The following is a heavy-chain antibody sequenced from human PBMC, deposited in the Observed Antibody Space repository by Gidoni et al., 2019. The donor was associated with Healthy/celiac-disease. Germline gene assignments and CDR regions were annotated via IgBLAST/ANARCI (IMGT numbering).Heavy chain of an antibody. CDR3: ARGALAVAGDFDY. CDR2: INHSGST. CDR1: GGSFSGYY. D-gene: IGHD6-19*01. J-gene: IGHJ4*02. Sequence: QVQLQQWGAGLLKPSETLSLTCAVYGGSFSGYYWSWIRQPPGKGLEWIGEINHSGSTNYNPSLKSRVTISVDTSKNQFSLKLSSVTAADTAVYYCARGALAVAGDFDYWGQGTLVTVSS. V-gene: IGHV4-34*01.